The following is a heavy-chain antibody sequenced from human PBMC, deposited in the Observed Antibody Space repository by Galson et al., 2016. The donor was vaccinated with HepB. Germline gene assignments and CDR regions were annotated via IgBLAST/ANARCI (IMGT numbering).Heavy chain of an antibody. CDR1: GGSFSGHY. V-gene: IGHV4-34*01. Sequence: ETLSLTCAVSGGSFSGHYWSWIRQLPGKGLEWIGEISHRGSTNYNTSLESRVTISVDTSKNQFSLKLNSATAADTAVYYCARWSGFYSKRFDHWGQGTLVTVSS. J-gene: IGHJ4*02. D-gene: IGHD3-3*01. CDR2: ISHRGST. CDR3: ARWSGFYSKRFDH.